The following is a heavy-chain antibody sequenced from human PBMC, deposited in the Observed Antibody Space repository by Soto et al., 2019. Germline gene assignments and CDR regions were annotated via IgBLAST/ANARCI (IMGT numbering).Heavy chain of an antibody. D-gene: IGHD5-12*01. CDR1: GFTFSSYS. J-gene: IGHJ3*02. CDR2: ISSSSSYI. Sequence: GGSLRLSCAASGFTFSSYSMNWVRQAPGKGLEWVSSISSSSSYIYYADSVKGRFTISRDNAKNSLYLQMNSLRAEDTAVYYCARGQGSGYPGDGAFDIRGQGTTVTVSS. CDR3: ARGQGSGYPGDGAFDI. V-gene: IGHV3-21*01.